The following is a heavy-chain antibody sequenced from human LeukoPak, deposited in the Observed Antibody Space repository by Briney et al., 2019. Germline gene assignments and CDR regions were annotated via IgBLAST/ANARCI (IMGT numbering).Heavy chain of an antibody. D-gene: IGHD4-17*01. J-gene: IGHJ4*02. Sequence: SGGSLRLSCAASGFTFSNAWMSWVRQAPGKGLEWVSAISGSGGSTYYADSVKGRFTISRDNAKNTLYLQMNSLRAEDTAVYYCARDTDTVTTILDYWGQGTLVTVSS. CDR3: ARDTDTVTTILDY. CDR1: GFTFSNAW. V-gene: IGHV3-23*01. CDR2: ISGSGGST.